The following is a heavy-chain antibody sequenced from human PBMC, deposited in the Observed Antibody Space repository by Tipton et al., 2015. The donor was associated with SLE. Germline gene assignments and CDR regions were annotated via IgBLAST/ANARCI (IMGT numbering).Heavy chain of an antibody. D-gene: IGHD3-10*01. CDR3: ARDRYYGSGSLGSNYYYMDV. J-gene: IGHJ6*03. CDR1: GGSFSGYY. CDR2: IYTSGST. V-gene: IGHV4-4*07. Sequence: TLSLTCAVYGGSFSGYYWSWIRQPAGKGLEWIGHIYTSGSTNYNPSLKSRVTISVDTSKNQFSLKLSSVTAADTAVYYCARDRYYGSGSLGSNYYYMDVWGKGTTVTVSS.